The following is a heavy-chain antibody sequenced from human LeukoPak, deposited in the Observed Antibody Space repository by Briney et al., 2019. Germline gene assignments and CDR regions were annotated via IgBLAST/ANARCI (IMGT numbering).Heavy chain of an antibody. CDR3: ARGIRGIAARPGRGWYFDY. CDR1: GGTFSSYA. CDR2: IIPIFGTA. J-gene: IGHJ4*02. D-gene: IGHD6-6*01. Sequence: ASVKVSCKASGGTFSSYAISWVRQAPGQGLEWMGGIIPIFGTANYAQKFQGRVTITADESTSTAYMELSSLGSEDTAVYYCARGIRGIAARPGRGWYFDYWGQGTLVTVSS. V-gene: IGHV1-69*13.